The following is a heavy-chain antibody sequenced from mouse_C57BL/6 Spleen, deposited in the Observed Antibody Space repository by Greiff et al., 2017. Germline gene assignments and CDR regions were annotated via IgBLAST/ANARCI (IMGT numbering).Heavy chain of an antibody. J-gene: IGHJ4*01. CDR1: GYTFTDYY. CDR3: ARGGNYYGYAMDY. V-gene: IGHV1-76*01. Sequence: VQLVESGAELVRPGASVKLSCKASGYTFTDYYINWVKQRPGQGLEWIARIYPGSGNTYYNEKFKGKATLTAEKSSSTAYMQLSSLTSEDSAVYFCARGGNYYGYAMDYWGQGTSVTVSS. CDR2: IYPGSGNT. D-gene: IGHD1-1*01.